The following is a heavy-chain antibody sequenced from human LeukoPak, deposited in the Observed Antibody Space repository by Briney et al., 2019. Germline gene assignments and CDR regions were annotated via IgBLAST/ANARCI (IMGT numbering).Heavy chain of an antibody. CDR2: TSGSGGNP. CDR3: GKETGIILVRGAVDY. CDR1: GFAFSSYA. V-gene: IGHV3-23*01. Sequence: GGSLRLSCAASGFAFSSYAMSWVRQAPGKGLEWVSVTSGSGGNPYYADSVKGRFTISRDNSKNTVYLHTNSLRAEDTALYYCGKETGIILVRGAVDYWGQGTLVTVSS. J-gene: IGHJ4*02. D-gene: IGHD3-10*01.